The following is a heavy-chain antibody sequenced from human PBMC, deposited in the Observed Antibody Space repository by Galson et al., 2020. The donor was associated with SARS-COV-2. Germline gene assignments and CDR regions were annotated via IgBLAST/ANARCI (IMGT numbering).Heavy chain of an antibody. V-gene: IGHV4-38-2*02. Sequence: TLSLTCSVSGYSISNAYYWGWMRQTPGKGLEWIGSIHHSGNTYYNPSLKTRLTISVDTSKNQISLSLTSVTAADTALYYCTREHADFWTAYFDYWGQGTLVTVFS. CDR2: IHHSGNT. CDR1: GYSISNAYY. D-gene: IGHD2-21*02. CDR3: TREHADFWTAYFDY. J-gene: IGHJ4*02.